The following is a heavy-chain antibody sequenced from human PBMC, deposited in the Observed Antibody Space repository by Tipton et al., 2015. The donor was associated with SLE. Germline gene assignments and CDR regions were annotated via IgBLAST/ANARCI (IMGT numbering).Heavy chain of an antibody. CDR2: IYPGDSDT. CDR1: GYSFTSYW. V-gene: IGHV5-51*03. CDR3: ARGGSDPHAFDI. J-gene: IGHJ3*02. D-gene: IGHD3-16*01. Sequence: GQLVQSGAEVKKAGESLKISCQGSGYSFTSYWFGWVRLMPGKGLEWMGVIYPGDSDTRYSPSFQGQVTTPGDKSISTAYLQWSSLKASDTAMYYCARGGSDPHAFDIWGQGTMVTVSS.